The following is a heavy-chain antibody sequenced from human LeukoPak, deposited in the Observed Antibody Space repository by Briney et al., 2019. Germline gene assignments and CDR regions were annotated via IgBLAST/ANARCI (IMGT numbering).Heavy chain of an antibody. CDR3: ARRGWSDALDI. Sequence: SETLSLTCPMSGDSVSSYSWSWIRQPPGKGLEWIAYIFFVGTTHYNPSLKSRATISIDTSKNQFSLKLTSVTAADTAMYYCARRGWSDALDIWGQGTMVTVSS. V-gene: IGHV4-59*02. D-gene: IGHD6-19*01. J-gene: IGHJ3*02. CDR2: IFFVGTT. CDR1: GDSVSSYS.